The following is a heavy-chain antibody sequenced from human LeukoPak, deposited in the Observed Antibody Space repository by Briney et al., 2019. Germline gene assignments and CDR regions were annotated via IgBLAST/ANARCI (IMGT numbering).Heavy chain of an antibody. V-gene: IGHV1-69*13. CDR2: IIPIFGTA. J-gene: IGHJ5*02. CDR3: ARVDAYCGGDCYYWFDP. CDR1: GGTFSSYA. Sequence: SVKVSCKASGGTFSSYAISWVRQAPGQGLEWMGGIIPIFGTANYAQEFQGRVTITADESTSTAYMELSSLRSEDTAVYYCARVDAYCGGDCYYWFDPWGQGTLVTVSS. D-gene: IGHD2-21*01.